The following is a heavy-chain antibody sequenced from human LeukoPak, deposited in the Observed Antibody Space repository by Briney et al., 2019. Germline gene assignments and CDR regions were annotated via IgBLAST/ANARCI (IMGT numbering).Heavy chain of an antibody. Sequence: ASVKVSCKASGYIFSGYYIHWVRQAPGQGLEWMGRINPNNRDTIYAQKFQGRVTMTRDTSISTAYMELSRLRSDDTAVYYCARVSIAVAGLLDYWGQGTLLTVSS. CDR3: ARVSIAVAGLLDY. D-gene: IGHD6-19*01. J-gene: IGHJ4*02. CDR1: GYIFSGYY. CDR2: INPNNRDT. V-gene: IGHV1-2*06.